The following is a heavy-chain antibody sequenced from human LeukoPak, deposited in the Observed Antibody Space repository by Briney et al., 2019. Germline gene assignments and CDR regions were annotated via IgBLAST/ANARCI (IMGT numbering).Heavy chain of an antibody. Sequence: GGSLRLSCAASGFTFSDYHMSWIRQAPGKGLEWISHISSSGSTIYYEDSVKGRFTVSRDNAKNSLYLQMNSLRVEDTAVYYCARGGILITFGAIEYWGQGTLVTVSS. V-gene: IGHV3-11*04. CDR1: GFTFSDYH. CDR2: ISSSGSTI. D-gene: IGHD3-16*01. J-gene: IGHJ4*02. CDR3: ARGGILITFGAIEY.